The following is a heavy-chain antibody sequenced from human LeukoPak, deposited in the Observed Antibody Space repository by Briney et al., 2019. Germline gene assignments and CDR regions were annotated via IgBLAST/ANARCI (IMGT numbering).Heavy chain of an antibody. CDR3: ARGMTTVTH. Sequence: PSETLSLTCTVSGGSIGTYYWSWIRQPPGKGLEWIGYIYYSGITNYNPSLKSRVTISVDTSRNQFSLKLSSVTAADTAVYYCARGMTTVTHWGQGTLVTVSS. V-gene: IGHV4-59*08. CDR2: IYYSGIT. J-gene: IGHJ4*02. D-gene: IGHD4-11*01. CDR1: GGSIGTYY.